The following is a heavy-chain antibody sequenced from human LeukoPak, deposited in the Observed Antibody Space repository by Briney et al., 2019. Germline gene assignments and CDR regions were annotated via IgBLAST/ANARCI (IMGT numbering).Heavy chain of an antibody. V-gene: IGHV3-15*01. J-gene: IGHJ3*02. CDR1: GFTFSNAW. D-gene: IGHD2-2*01. CDR2: IKSKTDGGTT. Sequence: PGGSLRLSCAASGFTFSNAWMSWVRRAPGKGLEWVGRIKSKTDGGTTDYAAPVKGRFTISRDDSKNTLYLQMNSLKTEDTAVYYCTTDLYCSSTSCYVADAFDIWGQGTMVTVSS. CDR3: TTDLYCSSTSCYVADAFDI.